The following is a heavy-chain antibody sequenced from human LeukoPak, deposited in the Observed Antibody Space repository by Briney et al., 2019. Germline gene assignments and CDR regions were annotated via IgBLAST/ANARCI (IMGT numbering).Heavy chain of an antibody. J-gene: IGHJ4*02. V-gene: IGHV1-2*02. D-gene: IGHD3-10*01. CDR1: GYSFTGYN. CDR3: ARDSGERGSGSYLIAY. Sequence: GASVKVSCKASGYSFTGYNVHWVRQAPGQGLEWMGWINPNSGGTNYQGRVTMTRDTSISTAYMELSRLRSDDTAVYYCARDSGERGSGSYLIAYWGQGTLVTVSS. CDR2: INPNSGGT.